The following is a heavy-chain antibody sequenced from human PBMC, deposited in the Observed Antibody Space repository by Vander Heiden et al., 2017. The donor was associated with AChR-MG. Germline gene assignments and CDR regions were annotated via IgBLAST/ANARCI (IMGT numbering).Heavy chain of an antibody. CDR2: IPYDGGSK. J-gene: IGHJ4*02. Sequence: QVHLVESGGGVVQPGGSLRLSCAASGFTFRSYGMHWVRQAPGKGLEWVSFIPYDGGSKYYTDSVKGRFTIYRDNSKNTLSLQMNNLRVEDTALYYCAKSTNAGSGSSYDYWGQGVLVTVSS. D-gene: IGHD1-26*01. V-gene: IGHV3-30*02. CDR1: GFTFRSYG. CDR3: AKSTNAGSGSSYDY.